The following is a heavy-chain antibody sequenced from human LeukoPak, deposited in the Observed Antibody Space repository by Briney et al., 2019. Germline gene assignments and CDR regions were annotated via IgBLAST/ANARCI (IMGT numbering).Heavy chain of an antibody. V-gene: IGHV4-59*01. Sequence: SETPSLTCTVSGGSISSYYWSWIRQPPGKGLEWVGYIYYSWSTNYNPSLKSRVTISVDTSKNQFSLKLSSVTAADTAVNYCARDAAEDYYYYMDVWGKGTTVTVSS. J-gene: IGHJ6*03. CDR1: GGSISSYY. CDR3: ARDAAEDYYYYMDV. CDR2: IYYSWST. D-gene: IGHD6-13*01.